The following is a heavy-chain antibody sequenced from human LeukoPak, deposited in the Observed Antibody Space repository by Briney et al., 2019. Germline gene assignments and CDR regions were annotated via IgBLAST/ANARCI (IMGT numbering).Heavy chain of an antibody. D-gene: IGHD2-15*01. Sequence: ASVKVSCKASGYTFTSYYMHWVRQAPGQGLEWMGIINPSGGSTSYAQKFQGRVTMTRDTSTSTVYMELSSLRSEDTAVYYCARSIVVVVDPTAYFDYWGQGTLVTVSS. CDR2: INPSGGST. CDR3: ARSIVVVVDPTAYFDY. J-gene: IGHJ4*02. CDR1: GYTFTSYY. V-gene: IGHV1-46*01.